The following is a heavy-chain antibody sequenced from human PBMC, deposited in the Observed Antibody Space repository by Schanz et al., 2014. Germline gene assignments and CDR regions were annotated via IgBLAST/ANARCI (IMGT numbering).Heavy chain of an antibody. V-gene: IGHV1-69*09. J-gene: IGHJ6*02. CDR1: GYTFTSDD. CDR3: TRLRRADPNGFDV. D-gene: IGHD6-19*01. CDR2: IMPLRGIG. Sequence: QVQLIQSGAEVKKPGASVKVSCTASGYTFTSDDITWVRQAPGQGLEWMGRIMPLRGIGNNAWKFQDRLTITADKSMNITYMELSSLGTEDTAVYYCTRLRRADPNGFDVWGQGTTVTVS.